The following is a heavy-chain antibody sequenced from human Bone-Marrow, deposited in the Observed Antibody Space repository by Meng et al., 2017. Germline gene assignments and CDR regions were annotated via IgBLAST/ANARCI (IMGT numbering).Heavy chain of an antibody. V-gene: IGHV1-69*01. Sequence: QVHPAQSAAKVKKPGASLNVSCKASGGTFSSYAISWVRQAPGQGLEWMGGIIPIFGTANYAQKFQGRVTITADESTSTAYMELSSLRSEDTAVYYCARDNLKDWFDPWGQGTLVTVSS. CDR1: GGTFSSYA. CDR3: ARDNLKDWFDP. J-gene: IGHJ5*02. CDR2: IIPIFGTA.